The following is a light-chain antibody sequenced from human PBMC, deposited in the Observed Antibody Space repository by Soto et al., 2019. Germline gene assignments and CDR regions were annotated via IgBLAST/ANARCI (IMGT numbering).Light chain of an antibody. CDR2: GAS. CDR3: HQYNTWPPPSVS. V-gene: IGKV3D-15*01. J-gene: IGKJ3*01. Sequence: EIVMTQSPATLSVSPGERATLSCRASQSVGTNLAWYQQKPGQAPRLLFYGASTRATGIPARFSGSGSGTDFPLTISSLQSEDFAVYYCHQYNTWPPPSVSLGPGTRVDIK. CDR1: QSVGTN.